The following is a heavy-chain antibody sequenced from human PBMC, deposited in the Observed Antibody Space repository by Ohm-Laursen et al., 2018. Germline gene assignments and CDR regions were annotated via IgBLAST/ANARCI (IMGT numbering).Heavy chain of an antibody. D-gene: IGHD3/OR15-3a*01. V-gene: IGHV3-21*01. Sequence: SLSLSCTAPGFSFSSYIMNWVRQAPGKGLEWVSSISSTSTYIHYADSAQGRFTISRDNAQNSLYLQLNSLRAEDTAVYYCTFRYNFYAFDIWGQGTKVTVSS. CDR1: GFSFSSYI. CDR2: ISSTSTYI. CDR3: TFRYNFYAFDI. J-gene: IGHJ3*02.